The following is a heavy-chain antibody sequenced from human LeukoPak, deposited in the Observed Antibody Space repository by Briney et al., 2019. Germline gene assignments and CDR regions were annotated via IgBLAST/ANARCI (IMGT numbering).Heavy chain of an antibody. CDR1: GGTFSSYA. Sequence: SVKVSCKASGGTFSSYAISWVRQAPGQGLEWMGRIIPILGIANYAQKFQGRVTITADKSTSTAYMELSSLRSEGTAVYYCASEGSGSSGYYFPYYWGQGTLVTVSS. D-gene: IGHD3-22*01. V-gene: IGHV1-69*04. CDR3: ASEGSGSSGYYFPYY. CDR2: IIPILGIA. J-gene: IGHJ4*02.